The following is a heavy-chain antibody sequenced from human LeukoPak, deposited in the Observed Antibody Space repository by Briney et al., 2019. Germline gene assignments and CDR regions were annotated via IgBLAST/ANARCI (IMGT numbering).Heavy chain of an antibody. CDR1: GFLFTTYS. CDR2: IPSSGSSI. D-gene: IGHD2-15*01. V-gene: IGHV3-48*01. CDR3: ARTLLYCSGGSCYPTRFDS. Sequence: QPGGSLRLSCAASGFLFTTYSMSWVRQAPGNGLEWVSHIPSSGSSIYYADSVKGRFTISRDNAKSSLYLQMNSLRAEDTAVYYCARTLLYCSGGSCYPTRFDSWGQGTLVTVSS. J-gene: IGHJ4*02.